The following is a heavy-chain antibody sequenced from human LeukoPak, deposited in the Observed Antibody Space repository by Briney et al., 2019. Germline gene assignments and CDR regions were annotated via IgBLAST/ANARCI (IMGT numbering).Heavy chain of an antibody. D-gene: IGHD2-2*02. CDR1: GFTFSDYY. CDR2: ISSSGSTI. V-gene: IGHV3-11*01. CDR3: ATKAVPRPRLYDAFDF. J-gene: IGHJ3*01. Sequence: GGSLRLSCAASGFTFSDYYMSWIHQAPGKGLQWVSYISSSGSTIYYADSVKGRFTISRDNAKNSLYLQMNSLRAEDTAVYYCATKAVPRPRLYDAFDFWGQGTVVTVSS.